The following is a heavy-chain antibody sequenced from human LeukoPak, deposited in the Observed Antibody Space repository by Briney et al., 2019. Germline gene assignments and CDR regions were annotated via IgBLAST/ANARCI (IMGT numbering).Heavy chain of an antibody. V-gene: IGHV3-48*03. D-gene: IGHD7-27*01. CDR3: ARDLRVTGVYFDY. CDR1: GLTFGTYE. CDR2: ISSDGGAI. Sequence: GGSLRLSCAASGLTFGTYEMNWVRQAPGKGLEWVSYISSDGGAINYADSVKGRFTISRDNAKNSLYLQMNSLRVEDTAVYYCARDLRVTGVYFDYWGHGTLVTVSS. J-gene: IGHJ4*01.